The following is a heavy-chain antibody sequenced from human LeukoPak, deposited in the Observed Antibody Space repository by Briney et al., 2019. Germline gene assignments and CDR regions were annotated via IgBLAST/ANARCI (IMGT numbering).Heavy chain of an antibody. D-gene: IGHD3-22*01. CDR1: GYTFSSYD. CDR2: MNPNSGNT. V-gene: IGHV1-8*01. CDR3: ASPAGDYYDSSGYAFDI. J-gene: IGHJ3*02. Sequence: ASVKVSCKASGYTFSSYDINWVRQATGQGLEWVGWMNPNSGNTGYAQKFQGRVTMTRNTSISTAYMELSSLRSEDTAVYYCASPAGDYYDSSGYAFDIWGQGTMVTVSS.